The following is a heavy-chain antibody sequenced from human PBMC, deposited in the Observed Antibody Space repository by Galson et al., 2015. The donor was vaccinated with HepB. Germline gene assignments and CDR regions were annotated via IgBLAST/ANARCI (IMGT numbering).Heavy chain of an antibody. CDR1: GGSFSGYY. V-gene: IGHV4-34*01. CDR2: INHSGST. J-gene: IGHJ5*02. CDR3: ARTYCSSTSCCFDP. Sequence: SETLSLTCAVYGGSFSGYYWSWIRQPPGKGLEWIGEINHSGSTNYNPSLKSRVTISVDTSKNQFSLKLSSVTAADTAVYYCARTYCSSTSCCFDPWGQGTLVTVSS. D-gene: IGHD2-2*01.